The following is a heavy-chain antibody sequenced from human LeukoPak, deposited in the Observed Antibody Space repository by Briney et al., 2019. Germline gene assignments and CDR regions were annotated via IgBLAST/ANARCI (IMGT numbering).Heavy chain of an antibody. CDR3: ASGYSSSLRSHYYYYMDV. Sequence: GGSLRLSCAASGFTFSDYYMSWIRQAPGKGLEWVSYISSSGSTIYYADSVEGRFTISRDNAKNSLYLQMNSLRAEDTAVYYCASGYSSSLRSHYYYYMDVWGKGTTVTVSS. J-gene: IGHJ6*03. D-gene: IGHD6-6*01. CDR2: ISSSGSTI. V-gene: IGHV3-11*04. CDR1: GFTFSDYY.